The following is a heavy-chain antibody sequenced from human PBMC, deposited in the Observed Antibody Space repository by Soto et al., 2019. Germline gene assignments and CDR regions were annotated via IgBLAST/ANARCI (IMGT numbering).Heavy chain of an antibody. D-gene: IGHD1-1*01. CDR1: GGSISSYY. V-gene: IGHV4-4*07. J-gene: IGHJ5*02. Sequence: SETLSLTCTVSGGSISSYYWSWIRQPAGKGLEWIGRIYTSGSINYNPSLRSRVTMSVDTSRNQFSLRLNSVAAADTAVYYCARGAGTTNWFDPWGQGTLVTVSS. CDR3: ARGAGTTNWFDP. CDR2: IYTSGSI.